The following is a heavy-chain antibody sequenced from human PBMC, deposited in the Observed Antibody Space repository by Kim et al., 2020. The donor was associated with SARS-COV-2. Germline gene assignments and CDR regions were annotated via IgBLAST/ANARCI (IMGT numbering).Heavy chain of an antibody. CDR3: AKNIYSYAYPQYYFDY. CDR1: GFTFSNYG. Sequence: GGSLRLSCAASGFTFSNYGMHWVRQAPGKGLEWVAVISYDGSNKYYADSVKGRFTISRDNSKNTVYLQVNSLGAEDTAVYFCAKNIYSYAYPQYYFDYWGQGTLVTVSS. CDR2: ISYDGSNK. J-gene: IGHJ4*02. D-gene: IGHD5-18*01. V-gene: IGHV3-30*18.